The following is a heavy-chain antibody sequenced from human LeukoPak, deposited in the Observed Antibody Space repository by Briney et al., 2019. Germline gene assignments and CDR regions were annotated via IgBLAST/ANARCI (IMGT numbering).Heavy chain of an antibody. CDR3: ARDGAPDAHCSSTSCAIR. D-gene: IGHD2-2*01. J-gene: IGHJ4*02. CDR2: IKQDGSEK. V-gene: IGHV3-7*01. Sequence: GGSLRLSCAASEFTFSSYAMNWVRQAPGKGLEWVANIKQDGSEKYYVDSVKGQFTISRDNAKNSLYLQMNSLRVEDTAVYYCARDGAPDAHCSSTSCAIRWGQETLVTVSS. CDR1: EFTFSSYA.